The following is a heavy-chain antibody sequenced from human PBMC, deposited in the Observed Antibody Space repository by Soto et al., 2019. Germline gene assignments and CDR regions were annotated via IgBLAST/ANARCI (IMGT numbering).Heavy chain of an antibody. CDR2: TTHDGSNK. CDR3: AREGDGDLSGMDV. J-gene: IGHJ6*02. D-gene: IGHD3-10*01. Sequence: QVQLVESGGGVVQPGRSLRLSCAASGFTFSSHAMHWVRQAPGKGLEWVAVTTHDGSNKYYADSVKGRFSISRDNSKNMVYLQMNSLRGDDTAVYCCAREGDGDLSGMDVWGQGTTVTVSS. CDR1: GFTFSSHA. V-gene: IGHV3-30-3*01.